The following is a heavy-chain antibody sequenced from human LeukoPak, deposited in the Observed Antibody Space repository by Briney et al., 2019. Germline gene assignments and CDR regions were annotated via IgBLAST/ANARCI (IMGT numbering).Heavy chain of an antibody. Sequence: SETLSLTCTDSGGSISSYYWSWIRQPPGKGLEWIGYIYYSGSTNYNPSLKSRVTIPVDTSKNQFSLKLSSVTAADTAVYYCARVEGATFYYYYGMDVWGQGTTVTVSS. CDR3: ARVEGATFYYYYGMDV. J-gene: IGHJ6*02. CDR2: IYYSGST. D-gene: IGHD1-26*01. CDR1: GGSISSYY. V-gene: IGHV4-59*01.